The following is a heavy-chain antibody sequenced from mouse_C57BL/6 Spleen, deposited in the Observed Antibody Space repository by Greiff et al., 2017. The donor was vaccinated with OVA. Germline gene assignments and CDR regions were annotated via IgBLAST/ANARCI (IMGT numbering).Heavy chain of an antibody. CDR1: GYTFTNYW. V-gene: IGHV1-63*01. Sequence: VKLQESGAELVRPGTSVKMSCKASGYTFTNYWIGWAKQRPGHGLEWIGDIYPGGGYTNYNEKFKGKATLTADKSSSTAYMQFSSLTSEDSAIYYCARRGYGSSYDWYFDVWGTGTTVTVSS. J-gene: IGHJ1*03. D-gene: IGHD1-1*01. CDR2: IYPGGGYT. CDR3: ARRGYGSSYDWYFDV.